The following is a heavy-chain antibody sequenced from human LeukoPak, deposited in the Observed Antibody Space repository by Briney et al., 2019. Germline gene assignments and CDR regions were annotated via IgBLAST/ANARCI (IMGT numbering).Heavy chain of an antibody. V-gene: IGHV4-61*02. CDR3: AKDSSGYYEFYY. CDR1: GGSISSGSYY. Sequence: SETLSLTCTVSGGSISSGSYYWSWIRQPAGKGLEWIGRIYGSGNTNYNPSLKRRVTISMDTSKNQFSLKLSSVTAADTAVYYCAKDSSGYYEFYYWGQGTLVTVSS. J-gene: IGHJ4*02. CDR2: IYGSGNT. D-gene: IGHD3-22*01.